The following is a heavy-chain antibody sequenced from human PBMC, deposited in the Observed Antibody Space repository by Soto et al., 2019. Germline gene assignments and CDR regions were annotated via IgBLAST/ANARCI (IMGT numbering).Heavy chain of an antibody. Sequence: HGESLKISCQGSGHSFTSYWIGWVRQMPGEGLEWMGIIYPFDSDTRYSPSFQGQVTISVDKSISTAYVQWSSLKASDTAMYYCARLGDSSFIFDYWGQGTLVTVSS. CDR2: IYPFDSDT. J-gene: IGHJ4*02. CDR1: GHSFTSYW. V-gene: IGHV5-51*01. D-gene: IGHD5-18*01. CDR3: ARLGDSSFIFDY.